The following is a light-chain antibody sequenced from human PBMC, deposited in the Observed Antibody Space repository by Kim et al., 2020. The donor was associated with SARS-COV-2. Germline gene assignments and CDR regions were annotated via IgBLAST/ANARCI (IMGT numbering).Light chain of an antibody. Sequence: SYELTQPPSVSVAPGKTARITCGGNNIGSRSVYWYQQKPGQAPVLVIYYDTDRPSGIPERFSGSNSGNTATLTISRVEAGDEADYYCQVWDSSSAVVFGG. J-gene: IGLJ2*01. CDR1: NIGSRS. V-gene: IGLV3-21*04. CDR3: QVWDSSSAVV. CDR2: YDT.